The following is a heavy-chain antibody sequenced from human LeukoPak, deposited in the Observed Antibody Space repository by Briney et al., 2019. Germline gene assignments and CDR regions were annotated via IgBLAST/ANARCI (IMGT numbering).Heavy chain of an antibody. V-gene: IGHV4-34*01. Sequence: SETLSLTCAVYGGSFSGYYWSWIRHPPGKGLEWIGNIYYSESTYYNPSLKSRVTISVDTSKNQFSLKLSSVTAADTAVYYCAKQRRDGYNYFDYWGQGTLVTVSS. CDR1: GGSFSGYY. CDR2: IYYSEST. J-gene: IGHJ4*02. CDR3: AKQRRDGYNYFDY. D-gene: IGHD5-24*01.